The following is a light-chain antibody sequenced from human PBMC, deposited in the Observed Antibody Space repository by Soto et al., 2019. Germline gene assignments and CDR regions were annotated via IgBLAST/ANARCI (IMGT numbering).Light chain of an antibody. CDR1: SSDVGSYNL. CDR2: EVS. Sequence: QSALTHPASVSASPGQSITISCTGTSSDVGSYNLVSWYQQHPGKAPKLMIYEVSKRPSGVSNRFSGSKSGNTASLTISGLQAEDEADYYCCSYAGSSTFLYVFGTGTKVTVL. V-gene: IGLV2-23*02. CDR3: CSYAGSSTFLYV. J-gene: IGLJ1*01.